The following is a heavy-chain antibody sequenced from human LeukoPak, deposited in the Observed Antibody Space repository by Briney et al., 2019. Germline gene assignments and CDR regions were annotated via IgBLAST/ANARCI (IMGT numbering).Heavy chain of an antibody. CDR1: GFTFSSYG. V-gene: IGHV3-33*06. Sequence: GGSLRLSCAASGFTFSSYGMHWVRQAPGKGLEWVAVIWYDGSNKYYADSVKGRFTISRDNSKNTLYLQMNSLRAEDTAVYYCAKDSGSKGYSFYYMDVWGKGIAVTVSS. D-gene: IGHD2-15*01. J-gene: IGHJ6*03. CDR3: AKDSGSKGYSFYYMDV. CDR2: IWYDGSNK.